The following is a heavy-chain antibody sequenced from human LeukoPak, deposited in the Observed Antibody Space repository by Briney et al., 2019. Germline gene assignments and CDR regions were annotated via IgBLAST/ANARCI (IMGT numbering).Heavy chain of an antibody. Sequence: SVRVSCKASGGTVISYAISWVGRAPGQGLEWMGGIIPIFGTANYAQKFQGRVTITTDESTSTAYMELSSLRSEDTAVYYCARGGRSSSSAKGGFDPWGQGTLVTVSS. J-gene: IGHJ5*02. CDR3: ARGGRSSSSAKGGFDP. CDR2: IIPIFGTA. CDR1: GGTVISYA. V-gene: IGHV1-69*05. D-gene: IGHD2-2*01.